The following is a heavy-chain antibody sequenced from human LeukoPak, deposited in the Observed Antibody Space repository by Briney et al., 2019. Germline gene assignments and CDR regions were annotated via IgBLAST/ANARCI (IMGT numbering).Heavy chain of an antibody. CDR2: INTNTGNP. D-gene: IGHD6-19*01. CDR3: ARVKSSSSGWRGREDYYYCMDV. J-gene: IGHJ6*03. V-gene: IGHV7-4-1*02. Sequence: GASVKVSCKASGYTFTNYAVIWVRQAPGQGLEWMGWINTNTGNPTYAQGFTGRFVFSLETSVNTAYLQITSLKAEDTAVYYCARVKSSSSGWRGREDYYYCMDVWGKGTTVTVSS. CDR1: GYTFTNYA.